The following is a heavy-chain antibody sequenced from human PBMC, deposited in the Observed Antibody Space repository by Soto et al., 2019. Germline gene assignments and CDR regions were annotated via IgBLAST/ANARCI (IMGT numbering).Heavy chain of an antibody. V-gene: IGHV1-8*01. Sequence: GASVKVSCKASGYTFTSYDINWVRQATGQGLEWMGWMNPNSGNTGYAQKFQGRVTMTRNASISTAYMELSSLRSEDTAVYYCARGRPRPIFGVVIIRNDAFDIWGQGTMVTVSS. CDR1: GYTFTSYD. J-gene: IGHJ3*02. CDR2: MNPNSGNT. D-gene: IGHD3-3*02. CDR3: ARGRPRPIFGVVIIRNDAFDI.